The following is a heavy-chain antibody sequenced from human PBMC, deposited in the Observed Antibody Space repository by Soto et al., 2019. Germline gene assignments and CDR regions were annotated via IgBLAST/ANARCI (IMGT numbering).Heavy chain of an antibody. V-gene: IGHV4-59*01. Sequence: SETLCLTCAVYGGTFRGYYWRWIRQPPGKGLEWIGYIYYSGSTNYNPSLKSRVTISVDTSKNQFSLELSSVTAADTAVYYCARGGSWMAFEIWVKGSLVTGSP. CDR3: ARGGSWMAFEI. J-gene: IGHJ3*02. CDR2: IYYSGST. CDR1: GGTFRGYY. D-gene: IGHD3-10*01.